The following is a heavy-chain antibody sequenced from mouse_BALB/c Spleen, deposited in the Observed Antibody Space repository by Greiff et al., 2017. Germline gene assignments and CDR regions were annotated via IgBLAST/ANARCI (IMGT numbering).Heavy chain of an antibody. CDR2: IYPGDGDT. V-gene: IGHV1-82*01. CDR1: GYAFSSSW. D-gene: IGHD3-1*01. Sequence: VQLQQSGPELVKPGASVKISCKASGYAFSSSWMNWVKQRPGQGLEWIGRIYPGDGDTNYNGKFKGKATLTADKSSSTAYMQLSSLTSVDSAVYFCARSRATTGFDYWGQGTTLTVSS. J-gene: IGHJ2*01. CDR3: ARSRATTGFDY.